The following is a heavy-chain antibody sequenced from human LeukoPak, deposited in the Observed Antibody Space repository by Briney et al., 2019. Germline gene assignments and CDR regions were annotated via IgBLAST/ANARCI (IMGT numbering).Heavy chain of an antibody. V-gene: IGHV4-61*01. CDR1: GGSVSSGSYY. Sequence: PSETLSLTCTVSGGSVSSGSYYWSWIRQPPGKGLEWIGYIYYSGSTNYNPSLKSRVTISVDTSKNQFSLKLSSVTAADTAVYYCAGEITMTEYWGQGTLVTVS. CDR3: AGEITMTEY. D-gene: IGHD3-22*01. CDR2: IYYSGST. J-gene: IGHJ4*02.